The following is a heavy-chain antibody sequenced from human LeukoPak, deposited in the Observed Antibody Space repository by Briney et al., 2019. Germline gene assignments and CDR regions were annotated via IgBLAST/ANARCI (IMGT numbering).Heavy chain of an antibody. D-gene: IGHD3-10*01. V-gene: IGHV3-21*01. J-gene: IGHJ4*02. Sequence: GGSLRLSCAASGFTFSSYSMNWVRQAPGKGLEWVSSISSSSSYIYYADSVKGRFTISRDNAKNSLCLQMNSLRAEDTAVYYCARPQQYYYGSGSYYYFDYWGQGTLVTVSS. CDR1: GFTFSSYS. CDR3: ARPQQYYYGSGSYYYFDY. CDR2: ISSSSSYI.